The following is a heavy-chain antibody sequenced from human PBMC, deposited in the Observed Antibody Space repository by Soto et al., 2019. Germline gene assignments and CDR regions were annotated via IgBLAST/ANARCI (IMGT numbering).Heavy chain of an antibody. J-gene: IGHJ4*02. Sequence: GGSPRLSCAASGFTFSSYGMHWFRQAPGKGLEWVAVISYDGSNKYYTDSVKGRFTISRDNSKNTLYLQMNSLRAEDTAVYYCAKDETSDYCGQGTLVTVS. CDR1: GFTFSSYG. CDR3: AKDETSDY. V-gene: IGHV3-30*18. CDR2: ISYDGSNK.